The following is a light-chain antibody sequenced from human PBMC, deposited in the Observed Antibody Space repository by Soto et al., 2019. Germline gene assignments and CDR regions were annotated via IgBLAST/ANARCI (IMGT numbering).Light chain of an antibody. CDR1: SSDVGGYNY. CDR2: EVS. CDR3: DSYTSSRAYV. V-gene: IGLV2-14*01. Sequence: QSALTQPASVSGSPGQSITISCTGTSSDVGGYNYVSWYQQQAGKAPKLIIHEVSNRPSVVSNRFSCSKSGNTASLTISGLQAEDEADYYCDSYTSSRAYVFGIGTKLTVL. J-gene: IGLJ1*01.